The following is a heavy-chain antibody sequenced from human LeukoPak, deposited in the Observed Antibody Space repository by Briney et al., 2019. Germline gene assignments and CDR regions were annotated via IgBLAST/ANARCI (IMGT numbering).Heavy chain of an antibody. J-gene: IGHJ4*02. CDR1: GFTFRSYW. D-gene: IGHD3-9*01. CDR2: IKQDESEK. CDR3: ARDPTKLRYFDGGYFDY. V-gene: IGHV3-7*01. Sequence: PGGSLRLSCAGSGFTFRSYWMSWVRQAPWKGLEWVANIKQDESEKYYVDSVKGRFTISRDNAKNSLYLQMNSLRAEDTAVYYCARDPTKLRYFDGGYFDYWGQGTLVTVSS.